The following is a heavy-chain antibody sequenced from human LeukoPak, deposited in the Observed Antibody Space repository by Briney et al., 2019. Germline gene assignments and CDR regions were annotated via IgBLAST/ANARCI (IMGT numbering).Heavy chain of an antibody. CDR2: ISGSGGST. CDR3: ARGVGSSSANFDY. D-gene: IGHD6-6*01. V-gene: IGHV3-23*01. J-gene: IGHJ4*02. CDR1: GFTFSSYG. Sequence: GGSLRLSCAASGFTFSSYGMSWVRQAPGKGLEWVSAISGSGGSTYYADSVEGRFTISRDNAKNSLYLQMNSLRAEDTAVYYCARGVGSSSANFDYWGQGTLVTVSS.